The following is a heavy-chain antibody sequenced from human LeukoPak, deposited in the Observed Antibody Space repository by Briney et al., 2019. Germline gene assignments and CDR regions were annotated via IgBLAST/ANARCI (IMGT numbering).Heavy chain of an antibody. V-gene: IGHV4-38-2*02. CDR2: MFHTGSS. Sequence: PSETLSLTCAVSGYSISGGYYWGWIRQPPGKGLEWIASMFHTGSSHYNPSLKSRVTLSIDTSKNQFSLKMNSLTAADTAVYYCVRDRSGGYSVDYWGQGTLVTVS. J-gene: IGHJ4*02. CDR3: VRDRSGGYSVDY. CDR1: GYSISGGYY. D-gene: IGHD1-26*01.